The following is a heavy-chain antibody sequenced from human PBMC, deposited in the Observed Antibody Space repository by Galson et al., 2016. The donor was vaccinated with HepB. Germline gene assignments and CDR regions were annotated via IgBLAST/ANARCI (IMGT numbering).Heavy chain of an antibody. Sequence: SLRLSCAASGFIFSDYTMNWVRQSPGKGLEWVSTLSSNSNYIYYAHSVKGRFTISRDNSDNTVYLQMNSLRAADTAVYFCAKADRKGLDALDVWGQGTVVTVSS. J-gene: IGHJ3*01. CDR2: LSSNSNYI. V-gene: IGHV3-21*04. D-gene: IGHD3-16*02. CDR1: GFIFSDYT. CDR3: AKADRKGLDALDV.